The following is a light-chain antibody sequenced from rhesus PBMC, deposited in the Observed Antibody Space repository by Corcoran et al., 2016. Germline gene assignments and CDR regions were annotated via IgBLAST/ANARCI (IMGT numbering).Light chain of an antibody. V-gene: IGKV1-74*01. CDR1: ENVNNY. CDR2: KAS. CDR3: QHGYGTPFT. Sequence: DIQMTQSPSSLSASVGDTVTITCRASENVNNYLNWYQQKPGKAPNLLIDKASTLQSGVPSRFSGNGSWTDYTFTIRSLQPEDVATYYCQHGYGTPFTFGPGTKLDIK. J-gene: IGKJ3*01.